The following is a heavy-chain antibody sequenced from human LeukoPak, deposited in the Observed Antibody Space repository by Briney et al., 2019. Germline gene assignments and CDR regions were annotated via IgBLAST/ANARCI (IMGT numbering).Heavy chain of an antibody. Sequence: PSETLSLTCAVSSYSISSGYSWGWIRQPPGKGLEWIGNIHYTGSAYYNPSLESRVTISLDTSKNHFSLELTSVTATDTAVYYCARVLGGTTSWFDPWGQGTLVTVSS. J-gene: IGHJ5*02. CDR2: IHYTGSA. D-gene: IGHD1-1*01. CDR1: SYSISSGYS. CDR3: ARVLGGTTSWFDP. V-gene: IGHV4-38-2*01.